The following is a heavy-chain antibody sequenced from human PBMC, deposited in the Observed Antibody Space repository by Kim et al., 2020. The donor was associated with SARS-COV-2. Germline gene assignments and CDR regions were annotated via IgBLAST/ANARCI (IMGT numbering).Heavy chain of an antibody. CDR1: GGTFSNYA. CDR3: ARVEGWGSGSGYGMDV. D-gene: IGHD3-10*01. Sequence: SVKVSCKASGGTFSNYAISWVRQAPGQGLEWMGGIIPIFGTANYAQKFQGRVTITADESTSTAYMELSSLRSEDTAVYYCARVEGWGSGSGYGMDVWGQGTTVTVSS. CDR2: IIPIFGTA. V-gene: IGHV1-69*13. J-gene: IGHJ6*02.